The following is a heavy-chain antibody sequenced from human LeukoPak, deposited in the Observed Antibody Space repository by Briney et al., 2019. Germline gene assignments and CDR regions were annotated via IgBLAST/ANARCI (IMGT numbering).Heavy chain of an antibody. V-gene: IGHV3-23*01. J-gene: IGHJ6*02. CDR2: ISGSGGST. CDR3: AKEIIAAAVSYYYYGMDV. CDR1: GFTFSSYA. D-gene: IGHD6-13*01. Sequence: GGSLRLSCAASGFTFSSYAMSWVRQAPGKGLEWVSAISGSGGSTYHADSVKGRFTISRDNSKNTLYLQMNSLRAEDTAVYYCAKEIIAAAVSYYYYGMDVWGQGTTVTVSS.